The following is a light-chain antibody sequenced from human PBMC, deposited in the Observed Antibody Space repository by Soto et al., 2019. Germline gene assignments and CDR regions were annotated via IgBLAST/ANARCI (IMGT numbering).Light chain of an antibody. Sequence: EIVLTQSPGTLSLSPGERATLSCRASQSVSSNFLAWYQQKPGQAPRLLIYGASKRATGIPDRFSGSGSGTDFTLTISRLEPEDFAVYYCQQYGSSPRTFSQGTKVDIK. J-gene: IGKJ1*01. CDR1: QSVSSNF. CDR2: GAS. V-gene: IGKV3-20*01. CDR3: QQYGSSPRT.